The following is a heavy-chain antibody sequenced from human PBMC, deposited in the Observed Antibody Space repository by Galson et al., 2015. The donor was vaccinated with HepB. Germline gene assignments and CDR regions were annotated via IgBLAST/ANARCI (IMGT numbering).Heavy chain of an antibody. Sequence: SLRLSCAASGFTFSSSAMHWVRQAPGKGLEWVAVISYDGSNKYYADSVKGRFTISRDNSKNTLYLQMNSLRAEDTAVYYCARELYYYGSGSYPPFDCWGQGTLVTVSS. V-gene: IGHV3-30-3*01. CDR3: ARELYYYGSGSYPPFDC. CDR2: ISYDGSNK. J-gene: IGHJ4*02. D-gene: IGHD3-10*01. CDR1: GFTFSSSA.